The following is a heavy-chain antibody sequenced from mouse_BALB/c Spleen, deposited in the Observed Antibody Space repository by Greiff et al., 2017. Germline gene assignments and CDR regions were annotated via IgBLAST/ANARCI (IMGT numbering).Heavy chain of an antibody. V-gene: IGHV5-6-5*01. J-gene: IGHJ4*01. CDR1: GFTFSSYA. CDR2: ISSGGST. D-gene: IGHD1-1*01. Sequence: DVKLVESGGGLVKPGGSLKLSCAASGFTFSSYAMSWVRQTPEKRLEWVASISSGGSTYYPDSVKGRFTISRDNSRNILYLQMSSLRSEDTAMYYCARSSYEMDYWGQGTSVTVSS. CDR3: ARSSYEMDY.